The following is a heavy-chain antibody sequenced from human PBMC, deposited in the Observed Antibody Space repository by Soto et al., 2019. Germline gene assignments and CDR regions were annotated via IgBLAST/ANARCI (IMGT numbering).Heavy chain of an antibody. J-gene: IGHJ4*02. Sequence: SETLSLTCSVSGGPINGSYWSWIRQSPGKGLEWLGYVYYTGSTNYSPSLRSRVSISVDTSKNEFSLRLSSVTAADTAVYFCARSVAVPGAHIDYWGQGTQVTVSS. V-gene: IGHV4-59*01. D-gene: IGHD6-19*01. CDR3: ARSVAVPGAHIDY. CDR1: GGPINGSY. CDR2: VYYTGST.